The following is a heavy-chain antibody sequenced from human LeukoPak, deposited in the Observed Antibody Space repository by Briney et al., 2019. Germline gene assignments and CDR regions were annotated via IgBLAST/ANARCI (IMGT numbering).Heavy chain of an antibody. CDR2: ISYDGSNK. D-gene: IGHD2-2*01. Sequence: GGSLRLSCAASGFTFSSYAMHWVRQAPGKGLEWEAVISYDGSNKYYADSVKGRFTISRDNSKNTLYLQMNSLRAEDTAVYYCAREKSAYQLLFAGMDVWGQGTTVTVSS. CDR1: GFTFSSYA. J-gene: IGHJ6*02. V-gene: IGHV3-30-3*01. CDR3: AREKSAYQLLFAGMDV.